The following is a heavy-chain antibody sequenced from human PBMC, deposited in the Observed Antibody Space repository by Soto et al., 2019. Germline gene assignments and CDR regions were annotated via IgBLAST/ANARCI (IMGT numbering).Heavy chain of an antibody. J-gene: IGHJ4*02. V-gene: IGHV1-69*08. CDR1: GGTFSSYT. CDR3: AREEYYYGSGAFFDY. CDR2: IITILGIA. Sequence: QVQLVQSGAEVKKPGSSVKVSCKASGGTFSSYTISWVQQAPGQGLEWMGRIITILGIANYAQKFQARVTIPANKSTRTASMELSSLRSEDPAVYYCAREEYYYGSGAFFDYWGQGTLVTVSS. D-gene: IGHD3-10*01.